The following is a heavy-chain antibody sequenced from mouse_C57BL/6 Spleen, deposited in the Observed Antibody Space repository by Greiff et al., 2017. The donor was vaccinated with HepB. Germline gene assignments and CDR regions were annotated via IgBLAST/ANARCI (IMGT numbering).Heavy chain of an antibody. CDR3: ARNAGNAMDY. CDR1: GYTFTSYW. J-gene: IGHJ4*01. CDR2: IDPNSGGT. V-gene: IGHV1-72*01. Sequence: QVQLQQPGAELVKPGASVKLSCKASGYTFTSYWMHWVKQRPGRGLEWIGRIDPNSGGTKYNEKFKSKATLTVDKPSSPAYMQLSSLTSEDSEVYYCARNAGNAMDYWGQGTSVTVSS.